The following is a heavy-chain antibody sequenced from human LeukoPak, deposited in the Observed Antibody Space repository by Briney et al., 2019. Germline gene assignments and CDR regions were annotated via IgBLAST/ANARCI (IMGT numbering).Heavy chain of an antibody. V-gene: IGHV3-21*01. Sequence: GGSPRLSCAASGFTFSSYSMNWVRQAPGKGLEWVSSISSSSYIYYADSVKGRFTISRDNAKNSLYLQMNSPRAEDTAVYYCARGDTAMGYGGYYFDYWGQGTLVTVSS. J-gene: IGHJ4*02. D-gene: IGHD5-18*01. CDR3: ARGDTAMGYGGYYFDY. CDR2: ISSSSYI. CDR1: GFTFSSYS.